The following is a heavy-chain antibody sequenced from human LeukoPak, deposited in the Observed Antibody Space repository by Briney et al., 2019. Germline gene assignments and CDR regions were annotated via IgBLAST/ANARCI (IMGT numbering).Heavy chain of an antibody. V-gene: IGHV1-46*01. Sequence: ASVKVSCKASGYTFTSYYMHWVRQAPGQGLEWMGIINPSGGSTSYAQKFQGRVTMTRDMSTSTVYMELGSLRSEDTAVYYCARRYSSSWYEGDSFDYWGQGTLVTVSS. J-gene: IGHJ4*02. D-gene: IGHD6-13*01. CDR3: ARRYSSSWYEGDSFDY. CDR1: GYTFTSYY. CDR2: INPSGGST.